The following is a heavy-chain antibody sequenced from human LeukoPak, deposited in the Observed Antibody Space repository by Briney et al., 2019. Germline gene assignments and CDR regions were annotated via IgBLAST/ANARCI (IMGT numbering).Heavy chain of an antibody. V-gene: IGHV3-7*03. CDR2: IKRDGSEK. J-gene: IGHJ3*02. CDR1: GFTFSSYW. CDR3: AKERHDYGDYYAFDI. D-gene: IGHD4-17*01. Sequence: GGSLRLSCAASGFTFSSYWMTWVRQAPGKGLEWVANIKRDGSEKHYVDSVKGRFTISRDNSKNTLYLQMNSLRAEDTAVYYCAKERHDYGDYYAFDIWGQGTMVTVSS.